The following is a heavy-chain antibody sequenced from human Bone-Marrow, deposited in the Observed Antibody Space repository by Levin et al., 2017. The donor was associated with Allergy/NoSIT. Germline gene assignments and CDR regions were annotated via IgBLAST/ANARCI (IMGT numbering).Heavy chain of an antibody. J-gene: IGHJ4*02. CDR3: GRYRRSGWPDLDC. V-gene: IGHV3-7*01. Sequence: LSLTCAASGFTFSNYWMGWVRQAPGKGLEWVANIKQDGNEKYYVDSVRGRFTISRDNAEASLHLQMHSLRAEDTAVYYCGRYRRSGWPDLDCWGQGTLVTVSS. D-gene: IGHD6-19*01. CDR1: GFTFSNYW. CDR2: IKQDGNEK.